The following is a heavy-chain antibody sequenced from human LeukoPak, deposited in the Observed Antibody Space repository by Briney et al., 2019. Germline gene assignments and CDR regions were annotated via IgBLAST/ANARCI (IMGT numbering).Heavy chain of an antibody. V-gene: IGHV4-39*01. J-gene: IGHJ4*02. CDR2: IYYTGTT. D-gene: IGHD3-10*01. CDR1: GGSISSNSYL. CDR3: ARLVSAAGSFDY. Sequence: SETLSLTCTVSGGSISSNSYLWAWIRQPPGPGLQWVGSIYYTGTTYYNPSLKSRVTISVDTSENQFSLRLSSVTAADTAVYYCARLVSAAGSFDYWGQGTLVTVSS.